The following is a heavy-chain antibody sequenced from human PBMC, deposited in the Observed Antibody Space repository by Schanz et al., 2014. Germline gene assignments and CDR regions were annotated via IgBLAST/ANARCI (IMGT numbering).Heavy chain of an antibody. CDR2: IIPIHGIV. CDR1: GGTFSTYP. Sequence: QVLQVQSGSELKKPGTSVKVSCKASGGTFSTYPINWLRQAPGQGLEWMGRIIPIHGIVNYAQRFQDRVRITADKSTSTAYMELSSLRSDDTAVYYCARAKRFGDMDVWGQGTTVTVSS. J-gene: IGHJ6*02. V-gene: IGHV1-69*09. D-gene: IGHD3-10*01. CDR3: ARAKRFGDMDV.